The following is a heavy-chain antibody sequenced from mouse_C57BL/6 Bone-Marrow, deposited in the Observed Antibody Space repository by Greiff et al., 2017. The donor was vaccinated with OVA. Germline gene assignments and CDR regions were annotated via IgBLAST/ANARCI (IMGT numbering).Heavy chain of an antibody. V-gene: IGHV14-4*01. CDR3: TIRLWLRRGAWFAY. CDR2: IDPENGDT. CDR1: GFNIKDDY. J-gene: IGHJ3*01. D-gene: IGHD2-2*01. Sequence: VQLQQSGAELVRPGASVKLSCTASGFNIKDDYMHWVKQRPEQGLEWIGWIDPENGDTEYASKFQGKATITADTSSNTAYLQLSSLTSEDTAVYYCTIRLWLRRGAWFAYWGQGTLVTVSA.